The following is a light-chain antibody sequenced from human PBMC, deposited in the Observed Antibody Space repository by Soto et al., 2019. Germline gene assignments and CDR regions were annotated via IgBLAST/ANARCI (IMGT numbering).Light chain of an antibody. J-gene: IGKJ1*01. V-gene: IGKV3-20*01. CDR1: QSVSSSY. CDR2: GAS. Sequence: EIVLTQSPGTLSLSPGERATLSCRASQSVSSSYLVWYQQKPGQGPRLLIYGASSMATGIPDRFSGSGSGTDFTLTISRLEPEDFAVYYCQQYGSSLWTFGQGTKVEIK. CDR3: QQYGSSLWT.